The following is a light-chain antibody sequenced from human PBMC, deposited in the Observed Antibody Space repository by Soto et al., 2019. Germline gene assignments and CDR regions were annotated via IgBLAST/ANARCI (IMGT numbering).Light chain of an antibody. J-gene: IGKJ1*01. CDR2: GAS. CDR3: QQYNNRPPWT. CDR1: QSVSSSY. Sequence: TQFPATLSASPGGGATLSCRASQSVSSSYLAWYQQKPGQAPRLLIYGASSRATGIPDRFSGSGSGTDFTLTISRLEPEDSAVYYCQQYNNRPPWTFGQGTKVDI. V-gene: IGKV3D-20*02.